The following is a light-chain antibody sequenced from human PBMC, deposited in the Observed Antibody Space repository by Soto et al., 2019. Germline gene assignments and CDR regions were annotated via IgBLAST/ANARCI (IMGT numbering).Light chain of an antibody. J-gene: IGKJ4*01. CDR1: QDIAIY. Sequence: IQLTQSPPSLSASVGDRVTITCRASQDIAIYLAWYQQKPGEAPNLLIHTASTLHGGVPSRFSVSGSGTDFTLTITSLQAEDFATYYCQQTRSYPSTFGGGTKVEIK. CDR2: TAS. CDR3: QQTRSYPST. V-gene: IGKV1-9*01.